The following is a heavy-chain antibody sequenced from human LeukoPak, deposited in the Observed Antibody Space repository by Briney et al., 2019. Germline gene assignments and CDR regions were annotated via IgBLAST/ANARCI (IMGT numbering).Heavy chain of an antibody. CDR3: AKIGLYDSSGYYYRPIGAFDI. V-gene: IGHV3-30*02. D-gene: IGHD3-22*01. CDR2: IRYDGSNK. Sequence: GGSLRLSCAASGFTFSSYGMHWVRQAPGKGLEWVAFIRYDGSNKYYADSVKGRFTISRDNSKNTLYLQMNSLRAEDTAVYYCAKIGLYDSSGYYYRPIGAFDIWGQGTMVTASS. CDR1: GFTFSSYG. J-gene: IGHJ3*02.